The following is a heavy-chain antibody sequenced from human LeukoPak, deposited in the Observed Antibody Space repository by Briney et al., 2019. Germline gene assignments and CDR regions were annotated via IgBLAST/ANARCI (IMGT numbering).Heavy chain of an antibody. CDR2: IRYDGSDK. CDR1: GFTFRSYG. CDR3: AKTVEVERQGDAFDI. D-gene: IGHD1-1*01. J-gene: IGHJ3*02. V-gene: IGHV3-30*02. Sequence: PGRSLRPSCAASGFTFRSYGIHWVRQAPGKGLEWVAFIRYDGSDKFYAVSVKGRFTISRDNSKNMLYLQMNSLRAEDTAVYYCAKTVEVERQGDAFDIWGQGTMVTVSS.